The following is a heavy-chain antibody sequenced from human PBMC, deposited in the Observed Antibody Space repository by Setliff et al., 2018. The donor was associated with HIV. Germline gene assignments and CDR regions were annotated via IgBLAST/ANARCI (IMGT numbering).Heavy chain of an antibody. Sequence: PSETLSLTCTVSGDSITNSMHYWSWIRQPPGKGLEFIGSIHYNDGKTYYNAALRSRVTISADTSKNQFSLKLNSVTAADTAVYYCARGGTSSNWFDPWGQGTLVTVSS. V-gene: IGHV4-39*07. D-gene: IGHD1-26*01. CDR3: ARGGTSSNWFDP. J-gene: IGHJ5*02. CDR1: GDSITNSMHY. CDR2: IHYNDGKT.